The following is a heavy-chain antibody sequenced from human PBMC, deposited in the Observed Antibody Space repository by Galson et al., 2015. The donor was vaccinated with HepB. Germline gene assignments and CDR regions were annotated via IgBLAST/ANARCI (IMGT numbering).Heavy chain of an antibody. CDR3: ARDSRSGDFWSGYYTDGMDV. V-gene: IGHV4-30-4*01. CDR2: IYYSGRT. J-gene: IGHJ6*02. CDR1: GGSISSSDYY. D-gene: IGHD3-3*01. Sequence: TLSLTCTVSGGSISSSDYYWSWIRQPPGKGLEWIGYIYYSGRTYYTPSLRSRVTISVDTSKNQFSLKLSSVTAADTAVYYCARDSRSGDFWSGYYTDGMDVWGQGTTVTVSS.